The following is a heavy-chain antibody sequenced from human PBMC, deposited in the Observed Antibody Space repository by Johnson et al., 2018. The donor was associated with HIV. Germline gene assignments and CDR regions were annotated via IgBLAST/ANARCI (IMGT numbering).Heavy chain of an antibody. CDR3: AKDCVGVWWSRAFDI. Sequence: VQLVESGGGLVQPGGSLRLSCAASGFTFSSYDMHWVRHVTGKGLDWISAIGTAGDTLYSGSVKGRFSISRDNAKNSLYLQMNSLRAEDTAVYYCAKDCVGVWWSRAFDIWGQGTMVTVSS. J-gene: IGHJ3*02. D-gene: IGHD2-21*01. CDR1: GFTFSSYD. CDR2: IGTAGDT. V-gene: IGHV3-13*01.